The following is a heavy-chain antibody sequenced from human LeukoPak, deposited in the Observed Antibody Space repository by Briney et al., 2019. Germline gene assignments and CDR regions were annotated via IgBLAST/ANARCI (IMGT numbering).Heavy chain of an antibody. V-gene: IGHV1-46*01. J-gene: IGHJ4*02. D-gene: IGHD3-10*01. CDR3: ARGLSGGSYWYYFDY. CDR2: INPSGGST. Sequence: ASVKVSCKASGYTFTSYYMHWVRQAPGQGLEWMGIINPSGGSTSYAQRFQGRVTMTRDTSTSTVYMELSSLRSEDTAVYYCARGLSGGSYWYYFDYWGQGTLVTVSS. CDR1: GYTFTSYY.